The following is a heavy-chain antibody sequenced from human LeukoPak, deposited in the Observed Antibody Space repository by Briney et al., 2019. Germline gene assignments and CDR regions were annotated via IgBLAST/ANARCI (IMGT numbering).Heavy chain of an antibody. CDR2: IYTSGST. V-gene: IGHV4-4*07. CDR3: ARVIDGPGRSNWFDP. D-gene: IGHD3-10*01. CDR1: GGSISSYY. J-gene: IGHJ5*02. Sequence: SETLSLTCTVSGGSISSYYWSWIRQPAGKGLEWIGRIYTSGSTNYNPSLKSRVTMSVDTSKNQFSLKLSSVTAADTAVYYCARVIDGPGRSNWFDPWGQGTLVTVSS.